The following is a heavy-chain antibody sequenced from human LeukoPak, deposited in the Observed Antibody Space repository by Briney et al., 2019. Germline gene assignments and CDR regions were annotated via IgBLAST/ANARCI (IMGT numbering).Heavy chain of an antibody. J-gene: IGHJ4*02. CDR3: ARSGTQRGTY. V-gene: IGHV3-11*01. Sequence: GGSLRLSCAASGLTFSDYQMSWIRQAPGKGLEWVSYISSSGNTIYYADSVKGRFTISRDNAKNSLDLQMNSLRAEDTAVYYCARSGTQRGTYWGQGTLVTVSS. CDR1: GLTFSDYQ. CDR2: ISSSGNTI. D-gene: IGHD1-1*01.